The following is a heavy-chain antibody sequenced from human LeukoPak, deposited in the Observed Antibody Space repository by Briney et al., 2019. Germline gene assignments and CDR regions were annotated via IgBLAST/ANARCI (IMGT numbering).Heavy chain of an antibody. CDR1: GGSISSSSYY. V-gene: IGHV4-39*07. D-gene: IGHD3-10*01. CDR2: IYYSGST. Sequence: SETLSLTCTVSGGSISSSSYYWGWIRQPPGKGLEWIGSIYYSGSTYYNPSLKSRVTISVDTSKNQFSLKLSSVTAADTAVYYCARVRSALYSGYYFDYWGQGTLVTVSS. J-gene: IGHJ4*02. CDR3: ARVRSALYSGYYFDY.